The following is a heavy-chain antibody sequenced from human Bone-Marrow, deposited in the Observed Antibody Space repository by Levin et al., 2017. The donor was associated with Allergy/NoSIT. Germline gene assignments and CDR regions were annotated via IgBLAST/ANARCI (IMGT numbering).Heavy chain of an antibody. CDR3: AKQEDYYFGVDV. CDR2: IYPSGST. CDR1: GASFSDHY. V-gene: IGHV4-4*07. Sequence: PSETLSLTCDVSGASFSDHYWGWIRQSAEKGLQWIGRIYPSGSTNYNPSLRSRVTISLRTSKNQFSLELTSVTAADTAVYYCAKQEDYYFGVDVWGQGTAVSVSS. J-gene: IGHJ6*02.